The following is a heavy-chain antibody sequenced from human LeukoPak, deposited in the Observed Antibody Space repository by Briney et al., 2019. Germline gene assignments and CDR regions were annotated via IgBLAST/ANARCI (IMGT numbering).Heavy chain of an antibody. CDR3: ARNYYDSSGFDY. V-gene: IGHV4-34*01. CDR1: GGSLSGYY. D-gene: IGHD3-22*01. CDR2: INHSGST. Sequence: SETLSLTCAVYGGSLSGYYWSWIRQPPGKGLEWIGEINHSGSTNYNPSLKSRVTISVDTSKNQFSLKLSSVTAADTAVYYCARNYYDSSGFDYWGQGTLVTVSS. J-gene: IGHJ4*02.